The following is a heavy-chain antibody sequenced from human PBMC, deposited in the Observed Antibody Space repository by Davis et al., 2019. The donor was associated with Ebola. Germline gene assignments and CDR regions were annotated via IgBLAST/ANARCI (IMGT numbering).Heavy chain of an antibody. Sequence: SETLSLTCTVSGGSIISSSSYWGWIRQPPRKGLEWIGSIYYSGSTYYNPSLKSRVTISVDTSKNQFSLKLSSVTAADTAVYYCAKDTGYSSSWFYEFDYWGQGTLVTVSS. CDR3: AKDTGYSSSWFYEFDY. CDR2: IYYSGST. V-gene: IGHV4-39*02. CDR1: GGSIISSSSY. D-gene: IGHD6-13*01. J-gene: IGHJ4*02.